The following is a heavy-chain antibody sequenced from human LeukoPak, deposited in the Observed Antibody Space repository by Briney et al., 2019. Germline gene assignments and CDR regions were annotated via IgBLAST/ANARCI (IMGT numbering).Heavy chain of an antibody. V-gene: IGHV3-11*01. CDR3: VSTPAIRRLNF. Sequence: GGSLRLSCAASGLSISDYYMSWIRQARGEGLQWISYISSVTSAIHYADSMKGRFTMSRDNAKNSVYLQMNSLRTEDTAMYFCVSTPAIRRLNFWGQGTLVTVSS. CDR2: ISSVTSAI. J-gene: IGHJ4*02. D-gene: IGHD2-2*02. CDR1: GLSISDYY.